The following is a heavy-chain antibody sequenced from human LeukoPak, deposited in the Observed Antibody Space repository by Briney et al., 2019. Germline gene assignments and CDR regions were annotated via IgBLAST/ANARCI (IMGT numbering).Heavy chain of an antibody. CDR2: FYYSGST. J-gene: IGHJ4*02. Sequence: SETLSLTCTVSGGSISSSSYYWGWIRQPPGKGLEWIGSFYYSGSTYYNPSLKSRVTISVDTSKNQFSLKLSSVTAADTAVYYCARASGSYYPLDYWGQGTLVTVSS. D-gene: IGHD1-26*01. CDR1: GGSISSSSYY. CDR3: ARASGSYYPLDY. V-gene: IGHV4-39*07.